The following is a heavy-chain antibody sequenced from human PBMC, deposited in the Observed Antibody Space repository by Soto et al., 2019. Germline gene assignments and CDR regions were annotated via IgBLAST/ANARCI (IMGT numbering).Heavy chain of an antibody. CDR3: ARDRRRYPRGYSYGYDYYYGMDV. J-gene: IGHJ6*02. Sequence: QVQLVQSGAEVKKPGSSVKVSCKASGGTFSSYAISWVRQAPGQGLEWMGGIIPIFGTTNYAQKFQGRVTITADESTSTAYMELSSLRSEDTAVYYCARDRRRYPRGYSYGYDYYYGMDVWGQGTTVTVSS. CDR1: GGTFSSYA. D-gene: IGHD5-18*01. CDR2: IIPIFGTT. V-gene: IGHV1-69*01.